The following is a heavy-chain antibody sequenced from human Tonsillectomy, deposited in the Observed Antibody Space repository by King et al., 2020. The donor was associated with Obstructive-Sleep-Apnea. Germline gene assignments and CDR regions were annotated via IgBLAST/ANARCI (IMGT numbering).Heavy chain of an antibody. D-gene: IGHD3-10*01. Sequence: VQLQESGPGLVKPSETLSLTCTVSGGSISGSRYYWGWIRQPPGKGLEWVGSVYYSGSTYYNPSLKSRVTISVDTSKNQFSLQLNSVTAADTAVYYCASAEDFRFGFVRWGQGTLVTVSS. CDR2: VYYSGST. V-gene: IGHV4-39*07. J-gene: IGHJ4*02. CDR1: GGSISGSRYY. CDR3: ASAEDFRFGFVR.